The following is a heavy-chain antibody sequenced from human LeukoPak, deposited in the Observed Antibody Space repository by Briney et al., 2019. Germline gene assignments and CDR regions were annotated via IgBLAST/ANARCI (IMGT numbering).Heavy chain of an antibody. Sequence: GRSLRLSCAASGFSFSNYGMHWVRQAPGKGLEWVALISSDGSYKNYADSVKGRFTISRDNSKNTLYLQMSSPRAEDTAVYYCARDRGVAAHLDYWGQGTLVTVSS. V-gene: IGHV3-30*03. CDR1: GFSFSNYG. D-gene: IGHD5-12*01. J-gene: IGHJ4*02. CDR2: ISSDGSYK. CDR3: ARDRGVAAHLDY.